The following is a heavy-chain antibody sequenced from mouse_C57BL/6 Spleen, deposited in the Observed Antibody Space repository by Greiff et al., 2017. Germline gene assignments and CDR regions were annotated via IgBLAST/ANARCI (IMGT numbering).Heavy chain of an antibody. D-gene: IGHD2-2*01. CDR3: ARNYGYGYAMDY. CDR1: GYSFTDYN. J-gene: IGHJ4*01. Sequence: EVKLVESGPELVKPGASVKISCKASGYSFTDYNMNWVKQSNGKSLEWIGAINPNYGSTSYNQKFKGKATLTVDQSSSTAYMQLNSLTSEDSAVYYCARNYGYGYAMDYWGQGTSVTVSS. V-gene: IGHV1-39*01. CDR2: INPNYGST.